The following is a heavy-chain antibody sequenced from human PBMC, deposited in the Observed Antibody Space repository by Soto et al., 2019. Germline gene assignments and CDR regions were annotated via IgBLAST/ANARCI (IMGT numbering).Heavy chain of an antibody. D-gene: IGHD3-9*01. CDR2: VHYSGST. CDR3: ASSSPYYDILTGYPQNWFDP. Sequence: PSETLSLTCTVSGGSISSYYWNWIRQPPGKGLEWIGYVHYSGSTNYNPSLKSRVTISVDTSKNQFSLKLSSVTAADTAVYYCASSSPYYDILTGYPQNWFDPWGQGTLVTVSS. V-gene: IGHV4-59*08. J-gene: IGHJ5*02. CDR1: GGSISSYY.